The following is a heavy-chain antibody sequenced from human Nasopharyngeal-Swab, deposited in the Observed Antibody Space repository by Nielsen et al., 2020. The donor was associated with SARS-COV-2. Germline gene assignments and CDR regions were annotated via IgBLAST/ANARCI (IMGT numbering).Heavy chain of an antibody. Sequence: GGSLRLSCAASGFTFSSYSMNWVRQAPGKGLEWVSYISSSSSTIYYADSVKGRFTISRDNAKNSLYLQMNSLRDEDTAVHYCAREPAARPPAPDYYYYYGMDVWGQGTTVTVSS. V-gene: IGHV3-48*02. CDR3: AREPAARPPAPDYYYYYGMDV. CDR1: GFTFSSYS. D-gene: IGHD6-6*01. J-gene: IGHJ6*02. CDR2: ISSSSSTI.